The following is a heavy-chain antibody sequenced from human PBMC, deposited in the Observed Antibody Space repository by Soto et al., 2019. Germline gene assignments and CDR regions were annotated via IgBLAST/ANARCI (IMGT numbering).Heavy chain of an antibody. Sequence: QVQLVQSGGEVKKPGASVKVSCKAAGYTFTSHGISWVRQAPGQGLEWMGWISTFHGSINYAQKFQGRVTMTTDTSTSTAYMELRSLRSDDTAVYYCARFYSSGWPRGYFDYWGQRTPVTVSA. D-gene: IGHD6-19*01. CDR1: GYTFTSHG. CDR2: ISTFHGSI. V-gene: IGHV1-18*01. J-gene: IGHJ4*02. CDR3: ARFYSSGWPRGYFDY.